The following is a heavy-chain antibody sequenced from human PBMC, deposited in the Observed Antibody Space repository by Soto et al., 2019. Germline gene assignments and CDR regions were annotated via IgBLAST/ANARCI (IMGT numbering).Heavy chain of an antibody. CDR3: AGLQVARLPGEAGYFEY. J-gene: IGHJ4*02. D-gene: IGHD5-12*01. V-gene: IGHV4-31*03. CDR2: LSYSGTV. Sequence: VQLLESGPGLVQPSQTRSLICTVSGGSISSGSYYWGWIRKHSGKGLEWFGHLSYSGTVYYKPSRKSRVTISDDTSRSKFSLKVNSVNVADTAVYYCAGLQVARLPGEAGYFEYWGQGALVTVSS. CDR1: GGSISSGSYY.